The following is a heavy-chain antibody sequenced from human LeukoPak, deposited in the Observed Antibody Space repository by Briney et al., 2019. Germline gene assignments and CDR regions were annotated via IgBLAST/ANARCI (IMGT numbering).Heavy chain of an antibody. Sequence: ASVKVSCKASGCTFTSYGISWVRQAPGQGLEWMGWISAYNGNTNYAQKLQGRVTMTTDTSTSTAYMELRSLRSEDTAVYYCARDPLECSGCSCYVVRYFDLWGRGTLVTVSS. V-gene: IGHV1-18*01. D-gene: IGHD2-15*01. CDR3: ARDPLECSGCSCYVVRYFDL. CDR1: GCTFTSYG. J-gene: IGHJ2*01. CDR2: ISAYNGNT.